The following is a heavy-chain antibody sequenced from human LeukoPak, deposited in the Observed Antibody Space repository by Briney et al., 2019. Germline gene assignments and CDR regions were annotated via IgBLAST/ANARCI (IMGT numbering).Heavy chain of an antibody. V-gene: IGHV4-34*01. CDR1: GGSFRNYY. J-gene: IGHJ6*02. CDR3: ARDFHDSSGYRYYYYGMDV. Sequence: SETLSLTCAVYGGSFRNYYWSWIRQPPGKGLECIGEINHNGITKYNPSLKSRVTMSVDTSKNQFSLKLSSVTAADTAVYYCARDFHDSSGYRYYYYGMDVWGQGTTVTVSS. CDR2: INHNGIT. D-gene: IGHD3-22*01.